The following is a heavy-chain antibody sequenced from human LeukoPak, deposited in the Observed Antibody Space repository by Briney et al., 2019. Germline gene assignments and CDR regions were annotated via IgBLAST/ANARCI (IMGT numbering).Heavy chain of an antibody. CDR1: GGSISSYY. J-gene: IGHJ6*02. D-gene: IGHD3-3*01. Sequence: ASETLSLTFSVSGGSISSYYWSWVWQPPGEGLGWVGYIYYSGSTNYNPSPTSLVTISVDTSKNQFSLKLSALSAAHTAVYYCGGHDYDFWSGYGRGYYGMDVWGQGTTVTVSS. CDR3: GGHDYDFWSGYGRGYYGMDV. V-gene: IGHV4-59*08. CDR2: IYYSGST.